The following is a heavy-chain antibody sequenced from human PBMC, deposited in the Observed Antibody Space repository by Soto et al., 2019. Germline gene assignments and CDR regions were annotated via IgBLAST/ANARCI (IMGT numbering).Heavy chain of an antibody. CDR1: GFSLSTTGEG. V-gene: IGHV2-5*01. D-gene: IGHD2-15*01. CDR2: IYWNDAK. Sequence: QITLKESGPTLVQPTQTLTLTCTSGFSLSTTGEGVGWIRHAPGRALEWLALIYWNDAKAYSPSLNSRLTITQDTSKNQVVLTMTSLDPVDTATYYCTHRRCSGGSCYNVFDIWGQGAVVTVSS. CDR3: THRRCSGGSCYNVFDI. J-gene: IGHJ3*02.